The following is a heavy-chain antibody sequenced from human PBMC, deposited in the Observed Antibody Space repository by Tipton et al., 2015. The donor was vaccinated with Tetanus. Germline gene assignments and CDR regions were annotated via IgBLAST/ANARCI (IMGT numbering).Heavy chain of an antibody. D-gene: IGHD2-2*01. V-gene: IGHV4-34*01. Sequence: LSLTCAVYGGSFSNYFWRWIRQPPGEGLEWIGEISPSGNTNYNPSLKSRVTISADTSRNQFSLKLSSVTAADTAIYYCAREVPAAGHFDSWGQGTLVTVSS. CDR3: AREVPAAGHFDS. J-gene: IGHJ4*02. CDR1: GGSFSNYF. CDR2: ISPSGNT.